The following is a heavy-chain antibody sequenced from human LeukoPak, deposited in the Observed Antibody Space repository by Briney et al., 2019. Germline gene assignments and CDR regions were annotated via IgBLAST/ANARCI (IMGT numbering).Heavy chain of an antibody. V-gene: IGHV1-58*01. CDR2: IVVGSGNT. J-gene: IGHJ4*02. Sequence: ASVKVSCKASGFTFTSSAVQWVRQARGQRLEWIGWIVVGSGNTNYAQKFQERVTITRDMSTSTAYMELSSLRSEDTAVYYCAAVSLDGDIAAAGTDYWGQGTLVTVS. CDR3: AAVSLDGDIAAAGTDY. CDR1: GFTFTSSA. D-gene: IGHD6-13*01.